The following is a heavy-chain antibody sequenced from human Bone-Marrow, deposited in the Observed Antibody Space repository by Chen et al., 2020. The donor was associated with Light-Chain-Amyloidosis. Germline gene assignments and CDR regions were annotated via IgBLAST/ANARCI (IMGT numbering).Heavy chain of an antibody. CDR2: IYYSGST. CDR1: GGSLSSSTYY. V-gene: IGHV4-39*01. CDR3: AGHSGYHYFDN. D-gene: IGHD5-12*01. J-gene: IGHJ4*02. Sequence: QLQLQESGPGLVKPSETLSLTCTVSGGSLSSSTYYWGCLRQPPGKGREWIGTIYYSGSTYYTPSPKSRVTISVDTSKNQFSLTLSSVTAADTAVYYCAGHSGYHYFDNWGQGTPVTVSS.